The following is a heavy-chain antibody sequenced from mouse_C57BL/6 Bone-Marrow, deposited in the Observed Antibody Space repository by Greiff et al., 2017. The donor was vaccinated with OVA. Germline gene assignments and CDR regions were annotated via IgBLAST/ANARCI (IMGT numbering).Heavy chain of an antibody. J-gene: IGHJ1*03. CDR2: INPSSGYT. CDR1: GYTFTSYT. D-gene: IGHD2-1*01. Sequence: QVQLKESGAELVKPGASVKISCKASGYTFTSYTMHWVKQMPGQGLEWIGYINPSSGYTKYNQKFKDKATLTADKSSSTAYMQLSSLTSEDSAVYYCARYGNYGWYFDVWGTGTTVTVSS. V-gene: IGHV1S26*01. CDR3: ARYGNYGWYFDV.